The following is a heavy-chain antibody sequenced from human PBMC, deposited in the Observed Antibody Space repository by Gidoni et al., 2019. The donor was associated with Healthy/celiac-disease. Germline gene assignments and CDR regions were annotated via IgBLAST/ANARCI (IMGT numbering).Heavy chain of an antibody. CDR1: GYNFTGYY. Sequence: QVQLVQSGAEVKKPGASVKVSCKASGYNFTGYYMHWVRQAPGQGLEWMGRINPKRGGTNYAQKVQGRVTMTRDTSISTAYMELSRLRSDDTAVYYCASLYSSSLYYFDYWGQGTLVTVSS. CDR3: ASLYSSSLYYFDY. V-gene: IGHV1-2*06. J-gene: IGHJ4*02. D-gene: IGHD6-13*01. CDR2: INPKRGGT.